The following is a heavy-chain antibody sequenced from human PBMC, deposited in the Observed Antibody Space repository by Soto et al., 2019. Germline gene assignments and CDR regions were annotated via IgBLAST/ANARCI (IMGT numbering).Heavy chain of an antibody. CDR3: ASSAPLSYYDSSGPLDY. CDR1: GYTFTSYY. Sequence: ASVKVSCKASGYTFTSYYMHWVRQAPGQGLEWMGIINPSGGSTSYAQKFQGRVTMTRDTSTSTVYMELSSLRSEDTAVYYCASSAPLSYYDSSGPLDYWGQGTLVTVSS. V-gene: IGHV1-46*01. CDR2: INPSGGST. D-gene: IGHD3-22*01. J-gene: IGHJ4*02.